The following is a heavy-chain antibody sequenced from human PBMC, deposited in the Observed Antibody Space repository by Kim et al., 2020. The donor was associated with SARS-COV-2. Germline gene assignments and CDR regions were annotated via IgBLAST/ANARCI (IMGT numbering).Heavy chain of an antibody. CDR3: AREDYYDSSGSVGDY. V-gene: IGHV3-33*01. Sequence: WGSLRLSCAASGFTFSSYGMHWVRQAPGKGLEWVAVIWYDGSNKYYADSVKGRFTISRDNSKNTLYLQMNSLRAEDTAVYYCAREDYYDSSGSVGDYWGQGTLVTVSS. CDR1: GFTFSSYG. CDR2: IWYDGSNK. J-gene: IGHJ4*02. D-gene: IGHD3-22*01.